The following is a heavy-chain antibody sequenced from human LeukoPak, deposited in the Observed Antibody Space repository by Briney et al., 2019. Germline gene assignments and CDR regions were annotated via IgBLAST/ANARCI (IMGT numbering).Heavy chain of an antibody. J-gene: IGHJ4*02. D-gene: IGHD5-18*01. CDR3: ARARGYSYNPLFDH. V-gene: IGHV3-7*04. Sequence: GGSLRLSCVASGFTFSGYWMSWVRQAPGEGLEWVANIKQDGGEFYYVDAVKGRFTISRDNAKNSLYLQMNRLRVDDTAVYYCARARGYSYNPLFDHWGQGTLVTVSS. CDR2: IKQDGGEF. CDR1: GFTFSGYW.